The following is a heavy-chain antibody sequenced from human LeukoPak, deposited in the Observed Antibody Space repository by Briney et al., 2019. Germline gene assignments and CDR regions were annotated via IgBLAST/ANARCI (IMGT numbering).Heavy chain of an antibody. D-gene: IGHD3-16*02. CDR3: ASYDYVWGSYRHAFDI. CDR1: GYSISSGYY. CDR2: IYHSGST. Sequence: SETLSLTCTVSGYSISSGYYWGWIRQPPGKGLEWIGSIYHSGSTYYNPSLKSRVTISVDTSKNQFSLKLSSVTAADTAVYYCASYDYVWGSYRHAFDIWGQGTMVTVSS. J-gene: IGHJ3*02. V-gene: IGHV4-38-2*02.